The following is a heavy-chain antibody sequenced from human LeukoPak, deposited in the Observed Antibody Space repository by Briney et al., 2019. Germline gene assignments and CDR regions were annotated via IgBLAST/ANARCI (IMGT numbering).Heavy chain of an antibody. D-gene: IGHD2-8*01. CDR3: AGRDCTNGLCQFDY. Sequence: GGSLRLSCVASGFAFTTYSMNWVRLAPENGLECVSSISTTGVFIHYADSVNGRFTISRDNAKNSLYLQMNSLRAEDTAIYYCAGRDCTNGLCQFDYWGQGTLVTVS. J-gene: IGHJ4*02. CDR1: GFAFTTYS. CDR2: ISTTGVFI. V-gene: IGHV3-21*01.